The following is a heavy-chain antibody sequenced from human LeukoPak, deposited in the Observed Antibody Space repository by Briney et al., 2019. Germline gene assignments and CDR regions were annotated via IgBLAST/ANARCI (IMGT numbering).Heavy chain of an antibody. D-gene: IGHD3-3*01. CDR1: GGSFSGFF. V-gene: IGHV4-34*01. CDR3: ARHQGVVDL. CDR2: INHSGST. Sequence: ASGTLSLTCAVYGGSFSGFFWTWIRQPPGKGLEWIGEINHSGSTNYNPSLKSRVTISVDTSKNHFSLKLRSVTVADTAVYYCARHQGVVDLWGRGSLVTVSS. J-gene: IGHJ2*01.